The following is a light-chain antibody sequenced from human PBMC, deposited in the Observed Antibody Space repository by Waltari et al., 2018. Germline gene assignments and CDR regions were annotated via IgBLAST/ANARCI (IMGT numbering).Light chain of an antibody. Sequence: QSALTQPPSASGHPGQSVTLSCTGTSRDIGGYNAVCWYQQHPGKAPKLMIYEVSKRPSGVPDRFSGSKSGNTASLTVSGLQAEDEADYYCSSYAGSNNLFGGGTRLTVL. CDR1: SRDIGGYNA. V-gene: IGLV2-8*01. CDR2: EVS. J-gene: IGLJ2*01. CDR3: SSYAGSNNL.